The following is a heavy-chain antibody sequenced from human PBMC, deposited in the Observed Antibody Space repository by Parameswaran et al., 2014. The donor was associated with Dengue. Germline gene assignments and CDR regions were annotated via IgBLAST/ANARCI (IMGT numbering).Heavy chain of an antibody. J-gene: IGHJ3*02. Sequence: VRQAPGKGLEWIGEINHSGSTNYNPSLKSRVTISVDTSKNQFSLKLSSVTAADTAVYYCARVLLWFGDLVAFDIVGPRDNGHRLL. CDR2: INHSGST. V-gene: IGHV4-34*01. CDR3: ARVLLWFGDLVAFDI. D-gene: IGHD3-10*01.